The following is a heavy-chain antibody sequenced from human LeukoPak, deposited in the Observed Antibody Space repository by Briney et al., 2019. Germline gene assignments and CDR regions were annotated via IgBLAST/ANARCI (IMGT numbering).Heavy chain of an antibody. V-gene: IGHV1-69*13. Sequence: GASVKVSCKASGYTFTSYGISWVRQAPGQGLEWMGGIIPIFGTANYARKFQGRVTITADESTSTAYMELSSLRSEDTAVYYCAREGVSSSSYWGQGTLVTVSS. CDR1: GYTFTSYG. J-gene: IGHJ4*02. CDR3: AREGVSSSSY. D-gene: IGHD6-6*01. CDR2: IIPIFGTA.